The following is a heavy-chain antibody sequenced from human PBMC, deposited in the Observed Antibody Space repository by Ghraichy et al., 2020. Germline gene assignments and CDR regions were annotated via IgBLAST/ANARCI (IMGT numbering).Heavy chain of an antibody. CDR3: AKATNLYSGNCDS. CDR1: GFTFSNYA. CDR2: ISANGGST. D-gene: IGHD4-23*01. Sequence: GGSLRLSCAASGFTFSNYAMSWVRQAPGKGLEWVSGISANGGSTYYADSVKGRFTISRDNSKNTLYLQMNSVRAEDTAVYYCAKATNLYSGNCDSWGQGTLVTVSS. V-gene: IGHV3-23*01. J-gene: IGHJ4*02.